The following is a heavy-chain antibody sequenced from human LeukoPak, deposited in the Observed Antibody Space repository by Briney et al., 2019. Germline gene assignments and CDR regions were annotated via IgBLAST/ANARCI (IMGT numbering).Heavy chain of an antibody. CDR3: ARGPWYYDILTGYSPYYYYGVDV. V-gene: IGHV4-59*01. J-gene: IGHJ6*02. CDR2: IYYSGST. CDR1: GGSISSYY. D-gene: IGHD3-9*01. Sequence: SETLSLTCTVSGGSISSYYWSWIRQPPGKGLEWIGYIYYSGSTNYNPSLKSRVTISVDTSKNQFSLKLSSVTAADTAVYYCARGPWYYDILTGYSPYYYYGVDVWGQGTTVTVSS.